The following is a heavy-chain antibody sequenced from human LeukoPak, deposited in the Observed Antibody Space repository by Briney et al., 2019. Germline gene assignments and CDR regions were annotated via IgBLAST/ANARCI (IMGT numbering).Heavy chain of an antibody. J-gene: IGHJ4*02. D-gene: IGHD3-3*01. CDR1: GFTFSSYA. CDR2: ISYDGSNK. CDR3: ARDGGRFLEWLFDYFDY. Sequence: GGSLRLSCAASGFTFSSYAMHWVRQAPGKGLEWVAVISYDGSNKYYADSVKGRFTISRDNSKNTLYLQMNSLRAEDTAVYYCARDGGRFLEWLFDYFDYWGQGTLVTVSS. V-gene: IGHV3-30-3*01.